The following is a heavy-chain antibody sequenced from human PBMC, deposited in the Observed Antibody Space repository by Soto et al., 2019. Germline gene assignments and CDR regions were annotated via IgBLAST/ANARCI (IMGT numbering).Heavy chain of an antibody. V-gene: IGHV1-2*02. D-gene: IGHD1-7*01. CDR2: INPNSGGT. Sequence: SVKVSCRDSRYTFPGYYMHGVRQAPGQGLAWMGWINPNSGGTNYAQKFQGRVTMTRDTPISTAYMALSRLRSDDTAVCYCARWGRWNYVFDYWGQGTLVSVSS. CDR1: RYTFPGYY. CDR3: ARWGRWNYVFDY. J-gene: IGHJ4*02.